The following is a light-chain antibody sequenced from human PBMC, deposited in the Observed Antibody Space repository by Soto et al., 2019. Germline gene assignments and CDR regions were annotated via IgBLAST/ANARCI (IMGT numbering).Light chain of an antibody. V-gene: IGLV2-11*01. Sequence: QSALTQPRSVSGSPGQSVTISCTGTSSDVGGYNYVSWYQQHPGKAPKLMIYDVNKRPSGVPDRFSGSKSGNTASLTISGLRAEDEADYYCCSYAGSYTWVFGGGTKVTVL. CDR1: SSDVGGYNY. J-gene: IGLJ3*02. CDR2: DVN. CDR3: CSYAGSYTWV.